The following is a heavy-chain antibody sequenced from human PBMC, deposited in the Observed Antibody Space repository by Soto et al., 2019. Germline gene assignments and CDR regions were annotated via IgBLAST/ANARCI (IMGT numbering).Heavy chain of an antibody. CDR3: AHAYGGTSWPNDAFDV. Sequence: QITLTESGPTLVKPTQTLTLTCTFSGFSLSADGVGVAWIRQPPGKALEWLALIYWDDDKRYSPSLKNRLTITKXTXKXXVVLTMPNMDPVDTATYYCAHAYGGTSWPNDAFDVWGQGTVVTVSS. V-gene: IGHV2-5*02. CDR1: GFSLSADGVG. CDR2: IYWDDDK. D-gene: IGHD2-2*01. J-gene: IGHJ3*01.